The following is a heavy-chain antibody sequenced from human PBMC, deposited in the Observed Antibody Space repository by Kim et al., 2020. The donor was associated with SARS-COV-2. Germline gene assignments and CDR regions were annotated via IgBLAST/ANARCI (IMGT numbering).Heavy chain of an antibody. Sequence: ADSVKGRFTIARDNSKNTLYLQMNSRRAEDTAVYYCASEGPRGLITSLDYWGQGTLVTVSS. V-gene: IGHV3-30*01. J-gene: IGHJ4*02. CDR3: ASEGPRGLITSLDY. D-gene: IGHD2-2*01.